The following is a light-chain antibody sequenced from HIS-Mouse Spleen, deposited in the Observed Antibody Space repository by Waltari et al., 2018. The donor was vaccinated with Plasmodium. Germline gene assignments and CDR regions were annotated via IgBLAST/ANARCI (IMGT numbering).Light chain of an antibody. CDR2: QNS. CDR1: TLGDKY. CDR3: QAWDSSTVV. J-gene: IGLJ2*01. Sequence: SYELTPPPSVSVSPGQTASITHPGDTLGDKYACWYQQKPGQSPVLVIYQNSKRPSGIPERFSGSNSGNTATLTISGTQAMDEADYYCQAWDSSTVVFGGGTKLTVL. V-gene: IGLV3-1*01.